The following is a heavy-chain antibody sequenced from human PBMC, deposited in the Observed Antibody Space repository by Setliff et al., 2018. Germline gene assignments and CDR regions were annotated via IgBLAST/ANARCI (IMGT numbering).Heavy chain of an antibody. Sequence: ASVKVSCKASQYTFTAYYLHWVRQAPGQGLEWMGWINPNNGGTKYAQKFQGRVTMTRDTSISTGHMELSRLRYDDTAVYYCARSPTRTTGSHYLGYYYYYMDFWGKGTTVTVSS. V-gene: IGHV1-2*02. CDR1: QYTFTAYY. D-gene: IGHD1-1*01. J-gene: IGHJ6*03. CDR2: INPNNGGT. CDR3: ARSPTRTTGSHYLGYYYYYMDF.